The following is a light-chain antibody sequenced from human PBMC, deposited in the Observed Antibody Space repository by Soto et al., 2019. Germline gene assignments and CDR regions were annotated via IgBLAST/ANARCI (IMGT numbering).Light chain of an antibody. V-gene: IGKV3-20*01. CDR3: QQYGTSPP. Sequence: EIVLTQSPATLSLSPGERATLSCRASQSVGTYLAWYRQKPGQPPRVLIYDASTRASGIPDRFSGSGSGTDFTLTISRLEPEDFAVYYCQQYGTSPPFGGGTKVEIK. CDR2: DAS. CDR1: QSVGTY. J-gene: IGKJ4*01.